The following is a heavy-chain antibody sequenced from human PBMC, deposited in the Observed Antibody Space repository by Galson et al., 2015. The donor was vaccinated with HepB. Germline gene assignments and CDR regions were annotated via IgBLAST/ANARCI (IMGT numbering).Heavy chain of an antibody. J-gene: IGHJ5*02. CDR1: GDSVSSHSAA. CDR2: TYYRSKWYN. D-gene: IGHD2/OR15-2a*01. V-gene: IGHV6-1*01. CDR3: AGDFYPLTVNWFDP. Sequence: CAISGDSVSSHSAAWNWIRQSPSRGLEWLGRTYYRSKWYNDYAVSVKSRITINPDTSKNQFSLQLNSVTPEDTAVYYCAGDFYPLTVNWFDPWGQGTLVTVSS.